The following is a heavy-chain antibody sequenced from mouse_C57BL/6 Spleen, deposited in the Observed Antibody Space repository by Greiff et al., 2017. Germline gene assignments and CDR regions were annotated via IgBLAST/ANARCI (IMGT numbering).Heavy chain of an antibody. J-gene: IGHJ4*01. CDR3: AREEIDAMDY. CDR2: INPSSGYT. Sequence: VQLQQSGAELAKPGASVKLSCKASGYTFTSYWMHWVKQRPGQGLEWIGYINPSSGYTKYNQKFKDKATLTAAKSSSTAYMQLSSLTYEDSAVYYCAREEIDAMDYWGQGTSVTVSS. V-gene: IGHV1-7*01. CDR1: GYTFTSYW.